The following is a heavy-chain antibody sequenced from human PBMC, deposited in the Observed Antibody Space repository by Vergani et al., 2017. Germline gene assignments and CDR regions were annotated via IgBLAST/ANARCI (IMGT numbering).Heavy chain of an antibody. CDR2: SSGSGGST. CDR3: ARDLGTYGEGPAEYFQH. CDR1: GFTFSSSA. V-gene: IGHV3-23*01. Sequence: EVQLLESGGGLVQPGGSLRLSCAASGFTFSSSAMSWVRPAPGKGLEWVSASSGSGGSTYYADSVKGRFTISRDDSKNTLYLEMNSLTAEDTAGYYCARDLGTYGEGPAEYFQHGGQGTLVSVSS. J-gene: IGHJ1*01. D-gene: IGHD4-17*01.